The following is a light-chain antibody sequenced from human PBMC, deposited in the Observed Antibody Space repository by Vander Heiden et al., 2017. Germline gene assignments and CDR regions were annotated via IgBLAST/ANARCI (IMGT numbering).Light chain of an antibody. V-gene: IGLV1-40*01. J-gene: IGLJ2*01. Sequence: QSVLTQPPSVSGAPGQRIIISCTGRSSNIGAGYGVHWYQQLPGTAPKLLIYGNTNRPSGVPDRFSGSKSGTSASLAISGLQSEDEADYFCAAWDDNQNGLVVFGGGTKVTVL. CDR2: GNT. CDR1: SSNIGAGYG. CDR3: AAWDDNQNGLVV.